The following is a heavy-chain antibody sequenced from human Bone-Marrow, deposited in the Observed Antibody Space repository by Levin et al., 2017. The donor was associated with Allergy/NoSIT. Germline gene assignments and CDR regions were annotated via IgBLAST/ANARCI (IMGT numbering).Heavy chain of an antibody. J-gene: IGHJ6*02. D-gene: IGHD3-16*01. V-gene: IGHV4-38-2*01. Sequence: SETLSLTCAVSGYSISSGYYWGWIRRSAGKGLEWIATIYQSGGTYYSASLRGRATISVDTSENQLSLTLTSVTAADTAVYFCARFGASRALSVAYYYYGLDAWGQGTTVTVS. CDR2: IYQSGGT. CDR3: ARFGASRALSVAYYYYGLDA. CDR1: GYSISSGYY.